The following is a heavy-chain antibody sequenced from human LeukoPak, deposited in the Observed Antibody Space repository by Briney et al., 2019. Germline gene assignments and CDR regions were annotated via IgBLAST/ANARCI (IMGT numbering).Heavy chain of an antibody. CDR1: GXXFTSYW. CDR2: IDPSDSYT. CDR3: TRRDPNRGSYSAFDI. V-gene: IGHV5-10-1*01. J-gene: IGHJ3*02. Sequence: GESLKISCKGSGXXFTSYWISWVRXMPGKGLEWMGRIDPSDSYTNYSPSFQGHVTISVAESISTACLQWSSLKASDTAMYYCTRRDPNRGSYSAFDIWGQGTMVTVSS. D-gene: IGHD1-26*01.